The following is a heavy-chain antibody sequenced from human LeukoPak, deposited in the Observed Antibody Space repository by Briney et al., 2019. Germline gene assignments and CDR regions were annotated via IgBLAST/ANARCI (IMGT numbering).Heavy chain of an antibody. CDR3: AKDIAAAGVYYYYGMDV. Sequence: GGSLRLSCAASGFTFSSYGMHWVRQAPGKGLEWVAFIRYDGSNKYYADSVKGRFTISRDNSKNTLYLQMNSLRAEDTAVYYCAKDIAAAGVYYYYGMDVWGQGTTVTVSS. CDR1: GFTFSSYG. V-gene: IGHV3-30*02. D-gene: IGHD6-13*01. J-gene: IGHJ6*02. CDR2: IRYDGSNK.